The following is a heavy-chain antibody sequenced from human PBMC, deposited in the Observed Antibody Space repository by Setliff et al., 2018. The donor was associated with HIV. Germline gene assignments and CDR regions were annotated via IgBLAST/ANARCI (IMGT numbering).Heavy chain of an antibody. D-gene: IGHD3-16*01. CDR2: IIPILGIT. Sequence: ASVKVSCKTSGGTFSNFAVSWVRQAPGQRLEWMGAIIPILGITNYAEKFQGKVTITLDESTTTIVMELSSLRSEDTAVYFCARVPAGPDYDKWGQGILVTVSS. J-gene: IGHJ4*02. V-gene: IGHV1-69*10. CDR3: ARVPAGPDYDK. CDR1: GGTFSNFA.